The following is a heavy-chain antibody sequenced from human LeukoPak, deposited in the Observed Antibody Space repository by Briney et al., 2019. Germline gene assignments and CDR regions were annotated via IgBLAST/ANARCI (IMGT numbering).Heavy chain of an antibody. J-gene: IGHJ4*02. Sequence: GGSLRLSCAASGFTFSSYAMHWVRQAPGKRLEWVAVISYDGSNKYYADSVKGRFTISRDNSKNTLYLQMNSLRAEDTAVYYCARGDIVVVPAPFDHWGQGTLVTVSS. CDR3: ARGDIVVVPAPFDH. V-gene: IGHV3-30*04. D-gene: IGHD2-2*01. CDR2: ISYDGSNK. CDR1: GFTFSSYA.